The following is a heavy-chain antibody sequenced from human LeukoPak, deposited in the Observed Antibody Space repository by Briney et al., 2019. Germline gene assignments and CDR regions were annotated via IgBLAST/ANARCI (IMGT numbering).Heavy chain of an antibody. Sequence: GASVKVSCKASGYTFTGYYMHWVRQAPGQGLEWMGWINPNSGGTNYAQKFQGRATMTRDTSISTAYMELSRLRSDDTAVYYCARGVATTNLPQYYYYMDVWGKGTTVTVSS. CDR1: GYTFTGYY. V-gene: IGHV1-2*02. CDR2: INPNSGGT. J-gene: IGHJ6*03. D-gene: IGHD5-12*01. CDR3: ARGVATTNLPQYYYYMDV.